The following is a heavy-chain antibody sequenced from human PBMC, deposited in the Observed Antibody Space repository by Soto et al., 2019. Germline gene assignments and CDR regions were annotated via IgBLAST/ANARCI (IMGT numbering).Heavy chain of an antibody. D-gene: IGHD2-15*01. CDR3: ARQYGSGGNCYSSYSHYGMDV. CDR1: GYTFTIYD. CDR2: ISAYNGNT. J-gene: IGHJ6*02. Sequence: QVQLVQSGTEVRKPGASVKVSCKASGYTFTIYDISWVRQAPGQGLEWMGWISAYNGNTKYAEKLQGRVTMTTDTYPSTAEMELRSLRSDDTAGDYCARQYGSGGNCYSSYSHYGMDVWGQGTPVTVSS. V-gene: IGHV1-18*01.